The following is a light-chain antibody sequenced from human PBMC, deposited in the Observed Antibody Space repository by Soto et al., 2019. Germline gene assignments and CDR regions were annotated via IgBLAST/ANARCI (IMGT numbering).Light chain of an antibody. CDR2: GAS. V-gene: IGKV3-11*01. CDR1: ENVRTF. J-gene: IGKJ1*01. Sequence: EVVWTQSPATLSLSPGQQATLSCRASENVRTFVDWSQQKPGQAPRLLIYGASNRATGIPARFSGSGSGTDFTLTISNLEPEDFAVYYCQQHSHWPPWTFGQGTRVEIQ. CDR3: QQHSHWPPWT.